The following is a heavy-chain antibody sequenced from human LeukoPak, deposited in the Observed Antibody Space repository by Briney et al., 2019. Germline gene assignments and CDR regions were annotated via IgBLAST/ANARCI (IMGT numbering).Heavy chain of an antibody. Sequence: PSETLSLTCAVYGGSFSGYYWGWIRQPPGKGLEWIGEINHSGSTNYNPSLKSRVTISVDTSKNQFSLKLNSVTAADTAVYYCARGIPVYGVIMIYYSYYMDVWGKGTTVTVSS. CDR3: ARGIPVYGVIMIYYSYYMDV. V-gene: IGHV4-34*01. CDR1: GGSFSGYY. J-gene: IGHJ6*03. D-gene: IGHD3-3*01. CDR2: INHSGST.